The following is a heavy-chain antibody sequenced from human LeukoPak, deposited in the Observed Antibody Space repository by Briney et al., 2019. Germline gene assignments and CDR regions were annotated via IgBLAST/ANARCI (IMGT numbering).Heavy chain of an antibody. D-gene: IGHD2-2*01. CDR2: IYYSGST. V-gene: IGHV4-31*03. Sequence: PSETLSLTCTVSGGSISSGGYYWSWIRQHPGKGLEWIGYIYYSGSTYYNPSLKSRVTISVDTSKNQFSLKLSSVTAADTAVYYCARETPYCSSTSCYLFGDLSLGWFDPWGQGTLVTVSS. CDR1: GGSISSGGYY. CDR3: ARETPYCSSTSCYLFGDLSLGWFDP. J-gene: IGHJ5*02.